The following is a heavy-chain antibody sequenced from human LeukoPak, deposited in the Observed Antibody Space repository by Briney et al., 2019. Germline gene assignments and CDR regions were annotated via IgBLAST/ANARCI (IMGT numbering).Heavy chain of an antibody. CDR1: GFTFTGHS. J-gene: IGHJ4*02. Sequence: LRLSCVASGFTFTGHSMHWVRQSPGEELEWIGEIHHSEITNYNPSLKSRVSISVDRSKNQFSLKLSSLTAADTAVYYCVRNGNGYYFDYWGQGTLVTVSS. CDR3: VRNGNGYYFDY. D-gene: IGHD4-23*01. CDR2: IHHSEIT. V-gene: IGHV4-34*01.